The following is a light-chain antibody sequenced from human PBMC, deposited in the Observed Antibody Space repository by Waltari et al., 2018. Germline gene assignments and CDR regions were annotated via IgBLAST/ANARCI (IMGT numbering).Light chain of an antibody. J-gene: IGLJ2*01. CDR2: AVD. CDR3: CSYAGGQTVI. Sequence: QSALTQPRSVSGSPGQSVTISCTGTSRDVVAYDYVSWYQQHPGKAPKLVIYAVDKRPSGVPDHFSGSKSGNTASLTVSGLQAEDEADYYCCSYAGGQTVIFGGGTRLTVL. CDR1: SRDVVAYDY. V-gene: IGLV2-11*01.